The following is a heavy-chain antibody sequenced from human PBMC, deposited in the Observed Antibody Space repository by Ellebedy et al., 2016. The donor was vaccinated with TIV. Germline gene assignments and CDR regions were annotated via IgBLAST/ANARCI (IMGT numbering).Heavy chain of an antibody. CDR2: IYYSGST. V-gene: IGHV4-61*01. Sequence: MPSETLSLTCTVSGDSLNSGHYYRSWIRQPPGKGLEWIGYIYYSGSTNYNPSLKSRVTISVDTSKNQFSLKLSSVTAADTAVYYCARGSAFDIWGQGTMVTVSS. CDR3: ARGSAFDI. CDR1: GDSLNSGHYY. D-gene: IGHD2-15*01. J-gene: IGHJ3*02.